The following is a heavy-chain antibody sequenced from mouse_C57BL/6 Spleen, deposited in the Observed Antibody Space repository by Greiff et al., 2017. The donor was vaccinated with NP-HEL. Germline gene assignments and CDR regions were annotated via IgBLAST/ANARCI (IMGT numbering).Heavy chain of an antibody. D-gene: IGHD3-2*02. Sequence: QVQLQQPGAELVRPGSSVKLSCKASGYTFTSYWMHWVKQRPIQGLEWIGNIDPSDSDTHYNQKFKDKATLTVDKSSSTDYMQLSSLTSEDSAVYYCARGGSGYFDYWGQGTTLTVSS. V-gene: IGHV1-52*01. CDR2: IDPSDSDT. J-gene: IGHJ2*01. CDR3: ARGGSGYFDY. CDR1: GYTFTSYW.